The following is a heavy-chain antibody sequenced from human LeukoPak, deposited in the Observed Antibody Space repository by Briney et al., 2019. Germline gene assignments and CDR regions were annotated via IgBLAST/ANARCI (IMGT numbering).Heavy chain of an antibody. J-gene: IGHJ4*02. CDR1: GYTFTSYG. CDR3: ARDSLLWFGELLSFDY. V-gene: IGHV1-18*01. D-gene: IGHD3-10*01. CDR2: ISAYNGNT. Sequence: ASVKVSCKASGYTFTSYGISWVRQAPGQGLEWMGWISAYNGNTNYAQKLQGRVTMTTDTSTSTAYMELRSLRSDDTAVYYCARDSLLWFGELLSFDYWGQGTLVTVSS.